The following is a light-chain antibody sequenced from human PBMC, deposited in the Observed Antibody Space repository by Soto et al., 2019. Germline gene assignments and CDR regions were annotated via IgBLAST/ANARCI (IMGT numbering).Light chain of an antibody. V-gene: IGKV1-5*01. Sequence: DIQMTQSPSTLSASVGDRVTITCRASRGIGNWLAWYQQXPGKAPQLLIYDVSSLQSGDPSRFSGSGSGTEFTLTISSLQPDDSATYYCQQYDTFWTFGQGTKVDIK. CDR3: QQYDTFWT. CDR1: RGIGNW. J-gene: IGKJ1*01. CDR2: DVS.